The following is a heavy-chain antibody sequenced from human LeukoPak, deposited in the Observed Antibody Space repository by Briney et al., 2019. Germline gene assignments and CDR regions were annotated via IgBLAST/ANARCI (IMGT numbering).Heavy chain of an antibody. CDR1: GGSISSYC. CDR3: ARAPTMVRGPNYYYYYMDV. Sequence: SETLSLTCTVSGGSISSYCWSWIRQPAGKGLEWIGRIYTSGSTNYNPSLKSRVTISVDKSKNQFSLKLSSVTAADTAVYYCARAPTMVRGPNYYYYYMDVWGKGTTLTVSS. V-gene: IGHV4-4*07. D-gene: IGHD3-10*01. J-gene: IGHJ6*03. CDR2: IYTSGST.